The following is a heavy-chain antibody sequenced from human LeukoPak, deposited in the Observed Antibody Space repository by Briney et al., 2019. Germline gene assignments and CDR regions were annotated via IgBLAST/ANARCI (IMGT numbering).Heavy chain of an antibody. Sequence: GGSLRLSCVASGFSFRTYWIHWVRQVPGKGLVWVARINSDGGRTTYADSVKGRFTISRDNAKNTLILQMNSLRAEDTALYYCARDEEGDYYHYYMDVWGEGTTVTVSS. CDR3: ARDEEGDYYHYYMDV. CDR2: INSDGGRT. J-gene: IGHJ6*03. D-gene: IGHD3-10*01. V-gene: IGHV3-74*03. CDR1: GFSFRTYW.